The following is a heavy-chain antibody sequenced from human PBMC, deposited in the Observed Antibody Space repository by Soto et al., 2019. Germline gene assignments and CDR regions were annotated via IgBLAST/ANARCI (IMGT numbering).Heavy chain of an antibody. Sequence: GGSLRLSCAASGFSFRSYAMGWVRQAPGKGLNWVSSISAGGDGTYYADSVKGRFTISRDNSKNTVYLQMTSLRADDTAVYHCADGGRYPYYWGPGTLVTVSS. CDR3: ADGGRYPYY. CDR1: GFSFRSYA. V-gene: IGHV3-23*01. J-gene: IGHJ4*02. D-gene: IGHD1-26*01. CDR2: ISAGGDGT.